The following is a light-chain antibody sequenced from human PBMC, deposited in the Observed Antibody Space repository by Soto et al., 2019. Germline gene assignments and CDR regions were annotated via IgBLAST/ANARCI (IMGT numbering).Light chain of an antibody. V-gene: IGLV1-51*01. CDR3: GTWDSSLSAGV. CDR2: DND. CDR1: SSNIGNNY. Sequence: QSVLTQPPSVSAAPGQKVTISCSGSSSNIGNNYVSWYQQLPGTAPKLLIYDNDKRPSEIPDRFSGSKSGTSATLDITGLQTGDAADYYCGTWDSSLSAGVFCGGTKLTVL. J-gene: IGLJ3*02.